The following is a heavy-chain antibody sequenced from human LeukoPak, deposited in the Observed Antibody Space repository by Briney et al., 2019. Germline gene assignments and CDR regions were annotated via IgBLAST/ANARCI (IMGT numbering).Heavy chain of an antibody. CDR3: AKLGYSYDLDY. D-gene: IGHD5-18*01. J-gene: IGHJ4*02. CDR2: ISGSGGST. Sequence: GGSLRLSCAASGFTFSSYAMSWVRQAPGKGLECVSAISGSGGSTYYADSVKGRFTISRDNSKNTLYLQINSLRAADTAVYYCAKLGYSYDLDYWGQGTLVTVSS. V-gene: IGHV3-23*01. CDR1: GFTFSSYA.